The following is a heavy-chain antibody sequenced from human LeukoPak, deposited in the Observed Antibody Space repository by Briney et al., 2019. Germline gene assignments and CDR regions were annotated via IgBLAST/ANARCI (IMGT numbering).Heavy chain of an antibody. CDR3: ATEGAHHELGPVPQHFDY. V-gene: IGHV3-21*01. CDR1: GFIFSNYN. D-gene: IGHD1-26*01. J-gene: IGHJ4*02. Sequence: GGSLRLSCAAPGFIFSNYNMNWVRQAPGKGLEWVSFISGSSTYIYYADSVKGRFTISRDNAKNSLYLQMHSLRAEDTAVYYCATEGAHHELGPVPQHFDYWGQGTLVTVSS. CDR2: ISGSSTYI.